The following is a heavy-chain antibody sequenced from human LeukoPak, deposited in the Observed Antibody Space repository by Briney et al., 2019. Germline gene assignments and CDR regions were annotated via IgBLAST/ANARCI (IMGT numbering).Heavy chain of an antibody. CDR1: GFTFDDYA. D-gene: IGHD3-22*01. CDR3: AKVIRIVVVTDAFDI. V-gene: IGHV3-9*01. Sequence: GGSLRLSCAASGFTFDDYAMHWVRHAPGKGLEWVSGISWNSGSIGYADSVKGRFTISRDNAKNSLYLQMNSLRAEDTALYYCAKVIRIVVVTDAFDIWGQGTMVTVSS. J-gene: IGHJ3*02. CDR2: ISWNSGSI.